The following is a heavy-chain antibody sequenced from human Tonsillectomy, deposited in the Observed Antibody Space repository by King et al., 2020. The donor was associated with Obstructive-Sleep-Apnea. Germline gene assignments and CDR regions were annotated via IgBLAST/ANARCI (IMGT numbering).Heavy chain of an antibody. CDR2: IIPINGIT. CDR1: GDTFSSDG. D-gene: IGHD5-12*01. J-gene: IGHJ4*02. CDR3: ARPKSGYDGRSCFDY. Sequence: VQLVESGSEVKKPGSSVKVSCTASGDTFSSDGVSWARQAPGQGLEWMGGIIPINGITNYAQRFQGRVTITADKSARTVYLQLRSLTSEDTAVYFCARPKSGYDGRSCFDYWGQGTLVTVSS. V-gene: IGHV1-69*17.